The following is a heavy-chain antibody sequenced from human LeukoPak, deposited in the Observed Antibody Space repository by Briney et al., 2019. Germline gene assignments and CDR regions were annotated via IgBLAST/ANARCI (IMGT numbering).Heavy chain of an antibody. Sequence: GGSLRLSCAASGFTFSNAWMSWVRQAPGRGLEWVGRIKSKTDGGTTDYAAPVKGRFTISRDDSKNTLYLQMNSLKTEDTAVYYCTTDRGGYKPFDYWGQGTLVTVSS. J-gene: IGHJ4*02. V-gene: IGHV3-15*01. CDR1: GFTFSNAW. CDR2: IKSKTDGGTT. D-gene: IGHD3-16*01. CDR3: TTDRGGYKPFDY.